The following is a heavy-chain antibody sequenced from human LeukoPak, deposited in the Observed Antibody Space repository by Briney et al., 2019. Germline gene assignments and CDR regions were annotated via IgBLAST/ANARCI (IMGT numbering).Heavy chain of an antibody. V-gene: IGHV4-34*01. CDR3: ARDRAGSGYDYGEVWFDP. J-gene: IGHJ5*02. Sequence: SETLSLTCAVCGGSFSGYYWSWIRQPPGKGLAWIGEINHSGSTNYNPSLKSRVTISVDTSKNQFSLKLSSVTAADTAVYYCARDRAGSGYDYGEVWFDPWGQGTLVTVSS. CDR1: GGSFSGYY. CDR2: INHSGST. D-gene: IGHD5-12*01.